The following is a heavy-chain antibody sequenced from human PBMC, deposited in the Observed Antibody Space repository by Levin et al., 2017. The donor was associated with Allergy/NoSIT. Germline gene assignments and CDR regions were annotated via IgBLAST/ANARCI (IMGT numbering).Heavy chain of an antibody. CDR1: GGSISSSNC. D-gene: IGHD6-19*01. J-gene: IGHJ3*02. V-gene: IGHV4-4*02. CDR2: ITLSGDT. CDR3: ARHGPGWYFDS. Sequence: SETLSLTCAVSGGSISSSNCWSWVRQPPGKGLEWIGEITLSGDTKYNPSLKSRVSMSVDKSNNQLSLRLSTVTAADTAVYYCARHGPGWYFDSGGQGTMVTVS.